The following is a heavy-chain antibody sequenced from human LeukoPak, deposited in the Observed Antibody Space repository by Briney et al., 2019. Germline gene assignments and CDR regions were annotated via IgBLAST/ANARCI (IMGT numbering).Heavy chain of an antibody. Sequence: GGSLRLSCAASGFTFSNSAMSWLRQAPGKGLEWVSTLSGSGITTYYADSVKGRFTISRDNSKNTLYLQMNSLRAEDTAVYYGAKGIYSIGWSYFDYWGHGTLVTVSS. D-gene: IGHD6-19*01. CDR2: LSGSGITT. V-gene: IGHV3-23*01. CDR3: AKGIYSIGWSYFDY. CDR1: GFTFSNSA. J-gene: IGHJ4*01.